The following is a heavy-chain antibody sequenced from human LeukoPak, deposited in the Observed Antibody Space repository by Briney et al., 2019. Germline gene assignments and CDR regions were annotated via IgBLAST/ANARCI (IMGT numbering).Heavy chain of an antibody. Sequence: SETLSLTCTVSGGSISSYYWSWIRQPPGKGLEWIGYIYYSGNTNYNPSLKSRVTISVDTSKNQFSLKLSSVTAADTAVYYCARVGDPPNYYYYYYMDVWGKGTTVTVSS. CDR3: ARVGDPPNYYYYYYMDV. V-gene: IGHV4-59*01. CDR2: IYYSGNT. J-gene: IGHJ6*03. D-gene: IGHD3-10*01. CDR1: GGSISSYY.